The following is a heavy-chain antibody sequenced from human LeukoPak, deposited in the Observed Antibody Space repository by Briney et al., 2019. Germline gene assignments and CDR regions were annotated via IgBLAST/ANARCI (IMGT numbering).Heavy chain of an antibody. J-gene: IGHJ5*02. CDR1: AFIFSGHW. CDR2: IKEDGSER. CDR3: ARGFNRGFDP. Sequence: PGGSLRLSCEGSAFIFSGHWMNWVRQTPGKGLEWVASIKEDGSERQYVDSVKGRFSISRDNTKGSLFLQLNSLRAEDTAVYYCARGFNRGFDPWGQGTLVIVSS. D-gene: IGHD3-10*01. V-gene: IGHV3-7*03.